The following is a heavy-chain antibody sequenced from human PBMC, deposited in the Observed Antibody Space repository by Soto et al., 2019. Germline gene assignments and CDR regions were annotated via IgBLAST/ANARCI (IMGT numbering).Heavy chain of an antibody. CDR1: AYTFTGSA. J-gene: IGHJ4*02. Sequence: QVQLEQSGAEVKKPGASVKVPFKASAYTFTGSAMHWVRQAPGQRLEWRGWINAGNGNTKYSQKFQGRVTITRDTSASTAYMELTSLRAEDTAVYYCARSNGYYYVDYWGQGTLVTVSS. V-gene: IGHV1-3*01. CDR2: INAGNGNT. D-gene: IGHD3-22*01. CDR3: ARSNGYYYVDY.